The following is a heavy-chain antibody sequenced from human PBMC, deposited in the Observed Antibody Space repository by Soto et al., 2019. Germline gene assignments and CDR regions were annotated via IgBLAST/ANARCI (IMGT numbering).Heavy chain of an antibody. Sequence: QVQLVQSGAEVQRHGSSVKVSCKASGGTFSSYAISWVRQAPGQGLEWMGGINPIFGTPHYAQKYQGRVTITADTFTNTAYMELTRLTSDDTAVYFCAREGRHFDYWGQGTLVTVSS. J-gene: IGHJ4*02. CDR3: AREGRHFDY. V-gene: IGHV1-69*06. CDR2: INPIFGTP. CDR1: GGTFSSYA.